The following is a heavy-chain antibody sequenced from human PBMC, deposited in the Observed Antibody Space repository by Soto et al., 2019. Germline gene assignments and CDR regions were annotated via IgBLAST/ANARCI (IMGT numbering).Heavy chain of an antibody. Sequence: PGGSLRLSCAASGFTFSSYWMSWVRQAPGKGLEWVANIKQDGSEKYYVDSVKGRFTISRDNAKNSLYLQMNSLRAEDTAVYYCARGPNDFDWLLLFDYWGQGTLVTVSS. D-gene: IGHD3-9*01. CDR3: ARGPNDFDWLLLFDY. CDR2: IKQDGSEK. V-gene: IGHV3-7*04. CDR1: GFTFSSYW. J-gene: IGHJ4*02.